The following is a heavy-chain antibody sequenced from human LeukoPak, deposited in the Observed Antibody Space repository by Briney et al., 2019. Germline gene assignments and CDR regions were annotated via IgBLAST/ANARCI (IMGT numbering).Heavy chain of an antibody. D-gene: IGHD5-12*01. V-gene: IGHV3-23*01. J-gene: IGHJ3*02. CDR1: GFTFSSYA. Sequence: GGSLRLSCAASGFTFSSYAMSWVRQAPGKGLEWVSAISGSGGSTYYADSVKGRFTISRDDSENTLYLQMNRLRADDAAVYHCAREHSLVAIHDAFDIRGQGTMVTVSS. CDR2: ISGSGGST. CDR3: AREHSLVAIHDAFDI.